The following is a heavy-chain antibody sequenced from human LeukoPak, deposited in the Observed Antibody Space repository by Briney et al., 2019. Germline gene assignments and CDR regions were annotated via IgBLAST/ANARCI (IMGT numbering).Heavy chain of an antibody. CDR2: INPNGGGT. CDR3: ASFAPVAGTGMDYYFDY. J-gene: IGHJ4*02. V-gene: IGHV1-2*02. Sequence: GASVKVSCKASGYTFTGYYMHWVRQAPGQGLEWMGWINPNGGGTNYAQKFQGRVTMTRDTSISTAYMELSRLRSDDTAVYYCASFAPVAGTGMDYYFDYWGQGTLVTVSS. D-gene: IGHD6-19*01. CDR1: GYTFTGYY.